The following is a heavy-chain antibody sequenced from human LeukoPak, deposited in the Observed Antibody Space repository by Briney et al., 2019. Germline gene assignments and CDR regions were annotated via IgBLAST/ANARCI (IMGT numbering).Heavy chain of an antibody. J-gene: IGHJ4*02. Sequence: SETLSLTCRAHEGSFSGYYWSWIRQPPGRGLKWIGEINYSGSINYSPSLKGRVFISLDTSKNLFSLKLNSVTVADTAVYYCAKYRYGYLGMDSWGQGTQVTVSS. D-gene: IGHD2-2*03. CDR3: AKYRYGYLGMDS. V-gene: IGHV4-34*01. CDR1: EGSFSGYY. CDR2: INYSGSI.